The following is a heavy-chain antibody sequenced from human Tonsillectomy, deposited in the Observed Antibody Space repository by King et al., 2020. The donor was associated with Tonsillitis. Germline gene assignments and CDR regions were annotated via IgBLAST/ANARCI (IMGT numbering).Heavy chain of an antibody. V-gene: IGHV3-7*03. J-gene: IGHJ4*02. Sequence: VQLVESGGGLVQPGGSLRLSCAASGLTFSNYWMSWVRQAPGKGLEWVANIKKDGREKYYVDSVKGRFTISRDNAKNSLYLQMNNLRVEDTAVYYCAAENSSWYTDWGQGTLVTVSS. CDR1: GLTFSNYW. D-gene: IGHD6-13*01. CDR2: IKKDGREK. CDR3: AAENSSWYTD.